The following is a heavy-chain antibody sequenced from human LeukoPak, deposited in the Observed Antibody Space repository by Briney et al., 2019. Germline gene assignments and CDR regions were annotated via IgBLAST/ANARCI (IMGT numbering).Heavy chain of an antibody. CDR2: IYTSGST. V-gene: IGHV4-4*07. CDR3: ARVSSSWYGEYYFDY. Sequence: PSETLSLTCTVSGGSISSYYWSWIRQPAGQGLEWIGRIYTSGSTNYNPSLKSRVTMSVDTSKNQFSLKLSSVTAADTALYYCARVSSSWYGEYYFDYWGQGTLVTVSS. CDR1: GGSISSYY. J-gene: IGHJ4*02. D-gene: IGHD6-13*01.